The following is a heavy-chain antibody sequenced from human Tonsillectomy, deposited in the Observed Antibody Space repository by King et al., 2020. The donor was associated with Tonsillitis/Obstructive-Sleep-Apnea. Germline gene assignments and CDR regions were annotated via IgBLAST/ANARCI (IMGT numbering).Heavy chain of an antibody. V-gene: IGHV4-31*03. J-gene: IGHJ4*02. CDR1: GASISSGGYY. CDR2: LSYSGDT. D-gene: IGHD6-25*01. Sequence: VQLQESGPGLVKPSQTLSLSCTVSGASISSGGYYWSWIRQHPGKGLEWIGYLSYSGDTYYNPSLRSRVTTSVDTSKNQISLKLSSVTAADTALYYCARGSGGAAHFDHWGQGTLVTVSS. CDR3: ARGSGGAAHFDH.